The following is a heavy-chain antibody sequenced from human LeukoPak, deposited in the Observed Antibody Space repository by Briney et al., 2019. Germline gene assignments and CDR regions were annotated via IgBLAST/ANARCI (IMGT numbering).Heavy chain of an antibody. CDR2: ISSSSSTI. V-gene: IGHV3-48*04. CDR3: ARDGRVTYYDILTEFRHPYYFDY. CDR1: GFTFSSYS. D-gene: IGHD3-9*01. Sequence: GGSLRLSCAASGFTFSSYSMNWVRQAPGKGLEWVSYISSSSSTIYYADSVKGRFTISRDNAKNSLYLQMNSLRAEDTAVYYCARDGRVTYYDILTEFRHPYYFDYWGQGTLVTVSS. J-gene: IGHJ4*02.